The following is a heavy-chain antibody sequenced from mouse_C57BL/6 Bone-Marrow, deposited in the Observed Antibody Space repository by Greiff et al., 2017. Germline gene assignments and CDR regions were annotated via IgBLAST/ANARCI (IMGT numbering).Heavy chain of an antibody. CDR1: GFSLTSYA. D-gene: IGHD2-5*01. CDR3: ARNKDYSNHSSMDY. CDR2: IWTGGGT. V-gene: IGHV2-9-1*01. J-gene: IGHJ4*01. Sequence: QVQLQQSGPGLVAPSQSLSITCTVSGFSLTSYAISWVRQPPGKGLEWLGVIWTGGGTNYNSALKSRLSISKDNSKSQVFLKMNSLQTDDTARYYCARNKDYSNHSSMDYWGQGTSVTVSS.